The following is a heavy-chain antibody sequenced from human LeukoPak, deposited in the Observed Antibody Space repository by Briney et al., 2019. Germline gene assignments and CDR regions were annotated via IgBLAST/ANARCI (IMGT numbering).Heavy chain of an antibody. CDR2: IDPSDSYT. J-gene: IGHJ5*02. D-gene: IGHD4-11*01. Sequence: RGESLQISCQGSGYSFTSYWISWVRQLPGKGLEWMGRIDPSDSYTNYSPSFQGHVTISADKSISTAYLQWSSLKASDTAMYYCARDYSNYVNWFDPWGQGTLATVSS. CDR3: ARDYSNYVNWFDP. V-gene: IGHV5-10-1*01. CDR1: GYSFTSYW.